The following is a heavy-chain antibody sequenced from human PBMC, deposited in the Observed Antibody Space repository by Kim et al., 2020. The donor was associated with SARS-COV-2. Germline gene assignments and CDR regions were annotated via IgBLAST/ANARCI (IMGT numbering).Heavy chain of an antibody. CDR2: ISYDGSNK. Sequence: GGSLRLSCADSGFTFSSYGMHWVRQAPGKGLEWVAVISYDGSNKDYADSVKGRFTISRDNSKNTLYLQMNSLRAEDTAVYYCAKDRTGGPARSGWSYHYSGMDVWGQGTTVTVSS. J-gene: IGHJ6*02. CDR3: AKDRTGGPARSGWSYHYSGMDV. D-gene: IGHD6-19*01. CDR1: GFTFSSYG. V-gene: IGHV3-30*18.